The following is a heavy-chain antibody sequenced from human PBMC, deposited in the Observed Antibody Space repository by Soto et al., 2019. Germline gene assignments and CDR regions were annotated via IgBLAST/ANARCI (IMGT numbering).Heavy chain of an antibody. CDR2: IYYSGST. CDR3: ARRLAVTGTLEYYFDY. V-gene: IGHV4-39*01. J-gene: IGHJ4*02. D-gene: IGHD6-19*01. CDR1: GGSISSSIYY. Sequence: QLQLQESGPRLVKPSETLSLTCTVSGGSISSSIYYWGWIRQPPGKGLEWIGNIYYSGSTYYNPSLQSRVTIAVDTSTNQFSLRLNSVTASDTAVYYCARRLAVTGTLEYYFDYWGQGSLVTVSS.